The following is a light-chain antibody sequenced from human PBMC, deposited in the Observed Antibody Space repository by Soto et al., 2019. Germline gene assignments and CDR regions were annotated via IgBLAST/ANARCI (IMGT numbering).Light chain of an antibody. V-gene: IGKV1-9*01. J-gene: IGKJ4*01. CDR2: AAS. Sequence: DIQLTQSPSFLSASVGDRVTVTCRASQGISSYLAWYQQKPGQAPKLLIYAASTLQSGVPSRFSGSASGTEFTLTISSLQPEDFATYYCQQLNNYPLTFGGGTKVEIK. CDR1: QGISSY. CDR3: QQLNNYPLT.